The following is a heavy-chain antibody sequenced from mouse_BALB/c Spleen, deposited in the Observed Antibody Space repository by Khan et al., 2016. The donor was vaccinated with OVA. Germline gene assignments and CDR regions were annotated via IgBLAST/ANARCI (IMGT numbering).Heavy chain of an antibody. V-gene: IGHV1-31*01. CDR3: GRHGYVGWVAY. CDR1: GYSFTSYY. D-gene: IGHD2-2*01. CDR2: IDPFNGDT. J-gene: IGHJ3*01. Sequence: VRLQQSGPELMKPGTSVKISCKASGYSFTSYYIHWVKQSHGKSLEWIGYIDPFNGDTTYNQKFKGKATLTVDKSSSTAYMPLSSLTSEASAVYYSGRHGYVGWVAYWGQGTLVTVSA.